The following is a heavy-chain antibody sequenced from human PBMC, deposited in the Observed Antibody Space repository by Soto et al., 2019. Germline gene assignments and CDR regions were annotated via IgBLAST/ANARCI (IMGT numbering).Heavy chain of an antibody. V-gene: IGHV1-2*02. D-gene: IGHD3-9*01. CDR1: GYIFTGYY. Sequence: ASVKVSCKASGYIFTGYYIQWVRQAPGQGLEWMGWINTKTGGTKYAQRFQGRVTMTRDTSINTAYMEVSRLRSDDTAVYYCATDKVAFDMWGQGTMVTVSS. J-gene: IGHJ3*02. CDR3: ATDKVAFDM. CDR2: INTKTGGT.